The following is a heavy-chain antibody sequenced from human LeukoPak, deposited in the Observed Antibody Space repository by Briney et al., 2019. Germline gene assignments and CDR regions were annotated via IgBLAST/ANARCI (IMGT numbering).Heavy chain of an antibody. CDR1: GFNFSIYG. D-gene: IGHD3-3*01. J-gene: IGHJ4*02. V-gene: IGHV3-30*02. CDR2: VRYDQSAT. CDR3: VKDQGECPGSRCYLRFLEY. Sequence: QPGGSLRLSCAASGFNFSIYGMHWVRQAPGKGLEWVTFVRYDQSATVYADSVQGRFAISRDNSKNTVYLQMNSLRVEDTALYFYVKDQGECPGSRCYLRFLEYWGPGTLVIVSS.